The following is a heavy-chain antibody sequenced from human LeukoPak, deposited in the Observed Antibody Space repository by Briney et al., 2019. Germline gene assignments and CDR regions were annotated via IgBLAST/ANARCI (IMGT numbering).Heavy chain of an antibody. CDR3: ARERRGGDAFDI. J-gene: IGHJ3*02. Sequence: GGSLRLSCAASGFTFSSSAMNWVRQAPGKGLEWVSSINNVGSHIYYAGSVKGRFTISRDNAKNSLYLQMNSLRAEDTAIYYCARERRGGDAFDIWGQGTMVTVSS. D-gene: IGHD3-10*01. CDR1: GFTFSSSA. CDR2: INNVGSHI. V-gene: IGHV3-21*01.